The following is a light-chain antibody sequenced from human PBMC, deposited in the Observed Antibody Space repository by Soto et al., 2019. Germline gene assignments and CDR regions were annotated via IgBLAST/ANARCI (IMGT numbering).Light chain of an antibody. V-gene: IGKV3-15*01. CDR2: TAS. Sequence: EIEMTQSPATLSVSPGERATLSCRASQSVNTNLAWYQQKPGQPPRLLIYTASTRATGIPARFSGSGSGTEFTLTISSLQSEDFAVYYCQQYNNWPPYTFGLGTKLEIK. J-gene: IGKJ2*01. CDR1: QSVNTN. CDR3: QQYNNWPPYT.